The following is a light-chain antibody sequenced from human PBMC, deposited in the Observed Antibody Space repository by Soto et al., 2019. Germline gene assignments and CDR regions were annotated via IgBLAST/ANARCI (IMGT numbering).Light chain of an antibody. J-gene: IGKJ5*01. CDR2: AAS. Sequence: AIRMTQSPSSFSASTGDRVTITCRAGQGISSYLAWYQQKPGKTPKLLIYAASTLQSGVPSRFSGSGSGTYFTLPISCLQSEDFATYYFQQYYSYPSITFGQGTRLEIK. CDR1: QGISSY. CDR3: QQYYSYPSIT. V-gene: IGKV1-8*01.